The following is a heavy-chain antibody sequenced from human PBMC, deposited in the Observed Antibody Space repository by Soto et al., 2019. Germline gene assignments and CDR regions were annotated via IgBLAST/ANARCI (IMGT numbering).Heavy chain of an antibody. CDR2: IFYLGSS. CDR3: ARHSLALRKNNWFDP. V-gene: IGHV4-39*01. D-gene: IGHD3-3*02. J-gene: IGHJ5*02. CDR1: GDSIISSDFY. Sequence: SETLSLTCTVSGDSIISSDFYWGWVRQPPGKGLEWIGSIFYLGSSYYNPSLKSRVTMSVDTSKHQFCLRLRSVTAAEPALYVCARHSLALRKNNWFDPWGQGIMVTVSS.